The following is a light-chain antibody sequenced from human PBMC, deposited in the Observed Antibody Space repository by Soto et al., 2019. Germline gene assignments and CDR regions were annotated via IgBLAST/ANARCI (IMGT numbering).Light chain of an antibody. Sequence: QSVLTQPRSVSGSPGQSVTISCTGTNSDVGSYGYVSWYQHHPGKVPKLLIYDVTKRPSGVPDRFSGSKSGNTASLTVSGLQTEDEADYYCCSSAGSYTFWVFGGGTKLTVL. J-gene: IGLJ3*02. CDR2: DVT. CDR1: NSDVGSYGY. CDR3: CSSAGSYTFWV. V-gene: IGLV2-11*01.